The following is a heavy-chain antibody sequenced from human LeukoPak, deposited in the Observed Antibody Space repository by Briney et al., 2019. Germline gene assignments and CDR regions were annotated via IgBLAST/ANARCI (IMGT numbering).Heavy chain of an antibody. Sequence: GGSLRLSCAVSGFTFSGFWMSWSRQAPGKGLVWVASINSDGSEGCYADVVKGRFTISRDNAKNSPCLQINSLRAEDTAVYYCARSSYSSSSSVWGQGTMVTVSS. J-gene: IGHJ3*01. CDR3: ARSSYSSSSSV. CDR1: GFTFSGFW. CDR2: INSDGSEG. V-gene: IGHV3-7*03. D-gene: IGHD6-6*01.